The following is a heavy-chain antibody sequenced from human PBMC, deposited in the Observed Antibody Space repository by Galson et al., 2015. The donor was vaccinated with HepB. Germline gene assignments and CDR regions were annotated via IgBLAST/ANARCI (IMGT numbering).Heavy chain of an antibody. CDR2: ISNDGIST. D-gene: IGHD1-26*01. CDR3: ARAFRGSLPYYGMDV. Sequence: CLILSCAASEFPFGRYWMHWVRQAPGEGLVWVSRISNDGISTTYADSVKGRFTISRDNAKSTLYLQMNSLRTEDPAVYYCARAFRGSLPYYGMDVWGQGATVTVSS. CDR1: EFPFGRYW. J-gene: IGHJ6*02. V-gene: IGHV3-74*01.